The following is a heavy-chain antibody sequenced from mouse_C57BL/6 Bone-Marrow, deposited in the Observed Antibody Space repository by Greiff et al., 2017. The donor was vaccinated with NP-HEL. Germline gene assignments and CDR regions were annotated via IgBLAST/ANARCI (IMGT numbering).Heavy chain of an antibody. Sequence: QVQLQQSGAELVKPGASVKISCKASGYAFSSYWMNWVKQRPGKGLEWIGQIYPGDGDTNYNGKFKGKATLTADKSSSTAYMQLSSLTSEDSAVYFCARLAGYYGSSYWYFDVWGTGTTVTVSS. V-gene: IGHV1-80*01. CDR2: IYPGDGDT. CDR3: ARLAGYYGSSYWYFDV. CDR1: GYAFSSYW. J-gene: IGHJ1*03. D-gene: IGHD1-1*01.